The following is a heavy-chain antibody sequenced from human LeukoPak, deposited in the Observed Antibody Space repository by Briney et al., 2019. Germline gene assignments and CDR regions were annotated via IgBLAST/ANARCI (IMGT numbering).Heavy chain of an antibody. D-gene: IGHD6-19*01. Sequence: SETLSLXCTVSGGSISSYYWSWIRLPPGKGLESIGYIYYSGSTNYNPSLKSRVTISVDTSKNQFSLNLNSVTAADTAEYFCARTPGSAYYPYYYMDVWGKGTTVTVSS. V-gene: IGHV4-59*01. J-gene: IGHJ6*03. CDR2: IYYSGST. CDR1: GGSISSYY. CDR3: ARTPGSAYYPYYYMDV.